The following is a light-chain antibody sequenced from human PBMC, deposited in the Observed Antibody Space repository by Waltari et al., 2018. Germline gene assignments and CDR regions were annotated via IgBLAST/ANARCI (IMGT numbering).Light chain of an antibody. CDR3: SSYTTSNTWV. CDR2: EVT. CDR1: SSDVGGYHH. Sequence: QSALTQPASVSGSPGQSITISCTGTSSDVGGYHHVSWYQHHPGKAPKLMIFEVTDRPSGVSNRCSGSKSGNTAALTISGLQAEDEADYYCSSYTTSNTWVFGGGTKVTVL. V-gene: IGLV2-14*01. J-gene: IGLJ3*02.